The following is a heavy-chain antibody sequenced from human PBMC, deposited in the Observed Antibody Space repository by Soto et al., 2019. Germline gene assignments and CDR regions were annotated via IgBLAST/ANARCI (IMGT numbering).Heavy chain of an antibody. CDR2: IQNTGGT. CDR1: VGSFSENH. Sequence: QVQVQQWGAGLLKPSETLSLTCAVYVGSFSENHWSWIRQPPGKGLEWIGEIQNTGGTNYSPSLKSRVTISVDRSKNQLYLSLTSVSAADTAVYYCARSRNLDVWGQGTTVIVSS. D-gene: IGHD1-1*01. CDR3: ARSRNLDV. V-gene: IGHV4-34*01. J-gene: IGHJ6*02.